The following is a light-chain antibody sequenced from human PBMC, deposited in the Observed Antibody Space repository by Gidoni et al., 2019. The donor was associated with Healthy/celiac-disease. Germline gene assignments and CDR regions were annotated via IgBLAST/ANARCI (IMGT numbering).Light chain of an antibody. V-gene: IGLV2-14*01. Sequence: GSPGQSITISCTGTSSDVGGYNYVSWYQQHPGKAPKLMIYEVSNRPSGVSNRFSGSKSGNTASLTISGLQAEDEADYYCSSYTSSSTVFGGGTKLTVL. CDR1: SSDVGGYNY. CDR3: SSYTSSSTV. CDR2: EVS. J-gene: IGLJ2*01.